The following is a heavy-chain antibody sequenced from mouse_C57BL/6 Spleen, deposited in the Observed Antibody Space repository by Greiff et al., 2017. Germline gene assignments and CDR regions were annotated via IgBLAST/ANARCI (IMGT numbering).Heavy chain of an antibody. J-gene: IGHJ4*01. CDR1: GYTFTSYW. Sequence: QVQLQQPGAELVMPGASVKLSCKASGYTFTSYWMHWVKQRPGQGLEWIGEIDPSDSYTNYNQKFKGKSTLTVDKSSSPAYMQLSSLTSEDSAVYYCARRALRDYGGMDYWGQGTSVTVSS. CDR2: IDPSDSYT. V-gene: IGHV1-69*01. D-gene: IGHD2-4*01. CDR3: ARRALRDYGGMDY.